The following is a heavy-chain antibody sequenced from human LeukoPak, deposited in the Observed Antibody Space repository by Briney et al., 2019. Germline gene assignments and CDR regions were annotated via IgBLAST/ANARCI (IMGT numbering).Heavy chain of an antibody. CDR1: GFTFSSYG. D-gene: IGHD1-26*01. CDR2: ISYDGSNK. CDR3: AREVVGATFGGFDY. V-gene: IGHV3-30*03. J-gene: IGHJ4*02. Sequence: GGSLRLSCAASGFTFSSYGMHWVRQAPGKGLEWVAVISYDGSNKYYADSVKGRFTISRDNSKNTLYLQMNSLRAEDTAVYYCAREVVGATFGGFDYWGQGTLVTVSS.